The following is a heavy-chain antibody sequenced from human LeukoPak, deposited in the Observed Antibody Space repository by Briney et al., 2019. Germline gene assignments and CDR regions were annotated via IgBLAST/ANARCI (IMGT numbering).Heavy chain of an antibody. Sequence: SETLSLTCTVSGGSISSYYWSWLRQPPGKGLEWIGYIYYSGSTNYNPSLKSRVTISVGTSKNQFSLKLSSVTAADTAVYCCARHPYSSSWYGIDYWGQGTLVTVSS. V-gene: IGHV4-59*08. CDR3: ARHPYSSSWYGIDY. CDR1: GGSISSYY. J-gene: IGHJ4*02. CDR2: IYYSGST. D-gene: IGHD6-13*01.